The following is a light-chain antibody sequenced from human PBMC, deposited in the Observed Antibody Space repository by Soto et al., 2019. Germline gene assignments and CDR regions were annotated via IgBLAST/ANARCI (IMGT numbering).Light chain of an antibody. V-gene: IGKV3D-15*01. CDR1: QSISSSY. J-gene: IGKJ4*01. CDR2: GAS. CDR3: QQYNNWPRAT. Sequence: EIVLTHSPGTLSLSPGKRATLSFSASQSISSSYLAWYQQRPGQAPRLLIYGASSRATGIPARFSGSGSGTEFNLTISSLQSEDFGVYYCQQYNNWPRATFGGGTKVDIK.